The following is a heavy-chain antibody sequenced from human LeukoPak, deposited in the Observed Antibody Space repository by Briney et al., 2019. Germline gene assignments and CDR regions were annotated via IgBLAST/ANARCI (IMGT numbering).Heavy chain of an antibody. D-gene: IGHD3-22*01. V-gene: IGHV4-38-2*01. CDR2: IYHSGST. CDR1: GYSISSGYY. J-gene: IGHJ5*02. CDR3: ARRGYYYDSSGNNWFDP. Sequence: SETLSLTCAVSGYSISSGYYWGWIRQPPGKGLEWIGSIYHSGSTYYNPSLKSRVTISVDTSKNQFSLKLSSVTAAGTAVYYCARRGYYYDSSGNNWFDPWGQGTLVTVSS.